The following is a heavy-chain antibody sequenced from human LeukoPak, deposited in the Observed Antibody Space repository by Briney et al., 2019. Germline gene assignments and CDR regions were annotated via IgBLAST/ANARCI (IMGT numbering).Heavy chain of an antibody. J-gene: IGHJ4*02. CDR1: GFTFSNAW. V-gene: IGHV3-7*01. D-gene: IGHD2-8*01. Sequence: GGSLRLSCAASGFTFSNAWMSWVRQAPGKGLEWVANIKQDGSEKYYVDSVKGRFTISRDNAKNSLYLQMNSLRAEDTAVYYCASTLRIRYCTNGVCGYWGQGTLVTVSS. CDR3: ASTLRIRYCTNGVCGY. CDR2: IKQDGSEK.